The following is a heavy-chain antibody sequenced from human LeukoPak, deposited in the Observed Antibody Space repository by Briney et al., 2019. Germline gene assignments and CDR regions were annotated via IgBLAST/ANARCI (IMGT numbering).Heavy chain of an antibody. CDR1: GFTFSSYA. CDR2: ISSSGPTI. CDR3: ARDSPTSTIVGGPDFDY. Sequence: GGSLRLSCAASGFTFSSYAMSWVRQAPGKGLEWISYISSSGPTIYYADSMKGRFTISRDNAKDSLYLQMNSLRAEDTAVYYCARDSPTSTIVGGPDFDYWGQGTLVTVSS. V-gene: IGHV3-48*04. J-gene: IGHJ4*02. D-gene: IGHD5/OR15-5a*01.